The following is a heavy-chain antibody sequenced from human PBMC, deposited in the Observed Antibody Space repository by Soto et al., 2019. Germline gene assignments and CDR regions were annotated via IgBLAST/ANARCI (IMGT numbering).Heavy chain of an antibody. D-gene: IGHD1-7*01. CDR2: IRESGDGT. CDR1: GFTFSSHP. Sequence: GGSLRLSCAASGFTFSSHPMSWVRQAPGKGLEWLSAIRESGDGTYYADSVKGRFTISRDNSKNMLYLQMSSLRADDTALYYCAKDPNGNYVGAFDMRGHGTMVTVSS. CDR3: AKDPNGNYVGAFDM. V-gene: IGHV3-23*01. J-gene: IGHJ3*02.